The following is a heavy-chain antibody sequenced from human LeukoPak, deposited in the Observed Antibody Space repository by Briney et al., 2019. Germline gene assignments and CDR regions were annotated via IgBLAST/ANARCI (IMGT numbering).Heavy chain of an antibody. CDR1: GGSMRSFY. J-gene: IGHJ4*02. Sequence: SETLSLTCTVSGGSMRSFYWSWIRQPPGKGLEWIGYIYYSGSTNYNPSLKSRVTISVDTSKNQFSLKLSSVTAADTAVYYCARGWGFFDYWGQGTLVTVSS. CDR2: IYYSGST. D-gene: IGHD3-16*01. CDR3: ARGWGFFDY. V-gene: IGHV4-59*01.